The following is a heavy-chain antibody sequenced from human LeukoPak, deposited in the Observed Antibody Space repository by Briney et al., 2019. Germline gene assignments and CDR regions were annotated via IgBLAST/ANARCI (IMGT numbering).Heavy chain of an antibody. CDR2: MYFSGST. Sequence: PSETLSLTCTVSGGSIRSYYWSWIRQSPGKGLEWIGHMYFSGSTKYSPSLKSRVSMSVDTSKNQFSLKLSSVTAADTAVYYCARGLYCSSTSCPCDYWGQGTLVTVSS. CDR3: ARGLYCSSTSCPCDY. V-gene: IGHV4-59*12. CDR1: GGSIRSYY. J-gene: IGHJ4*02. D-gene: IGHD2-2*01.